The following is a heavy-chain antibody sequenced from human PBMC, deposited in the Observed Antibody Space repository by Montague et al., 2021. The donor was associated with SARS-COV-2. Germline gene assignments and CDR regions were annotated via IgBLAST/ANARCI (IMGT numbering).Heavy chain of an antibody. CDR2: ISYDGSNK. J-gene: IGHJ3*02. CDR1: GFTFSSYA. V-gene: IGHV3-30-3*01. CDR3: ARVGYGSGSYWAFDI. D-gene: IGHD3-10*01. Sequence: SLRLSCAASGFTFSSYAMHWARQAPGKGLEWVAVISYDGSNKFYADSVKGRLTISRDNSKNTLYLQMNSLRADDTAVYYCARVGYGSGSYWAFDIWGQGTMVTVSS.